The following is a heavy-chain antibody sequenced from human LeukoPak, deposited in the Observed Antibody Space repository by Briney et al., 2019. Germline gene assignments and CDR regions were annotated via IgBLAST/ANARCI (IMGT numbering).Heavy chain of an antibody. CDR1: GYTFTGYY. CDR3: ARDGGDYYDSSGYRD. J-gene: IGHJ4*02. D-gene: IGHD3-22*01. CDR2: INPDSGGT. V-gene: IGHV1-2*02. Sequence: ASVKVSCKASGYTFTGYYMHWVRQAPGQGLEWMGWINPDSGGTNYAQKLQGRVTMTTDTSTSTAYMELRSLRSDDTAVYYCARDGGDYYDSSGYRDWGQGTLVTVSS.